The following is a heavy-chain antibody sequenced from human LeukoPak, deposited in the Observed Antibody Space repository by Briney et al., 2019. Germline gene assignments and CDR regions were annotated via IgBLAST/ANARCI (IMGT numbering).Heavy chain of an antibody. CDR2: ISWNSGSI. CDR1: GFTFDDYA. D-gene: IGHD2-15*01. J-gene: IGHJ4*02. V-gene: IGHV3-9*01. Sequence: GGSLRLSCAASGFTFDDYAMHWVRQAPGKGLEWVSGISWNSGSIGYADSVKGRFTISRDNAKNSLYLQMNSLRAEDTAVYYCARDGGGGYDPNCSGGSCYPFHFDYWGQGTLVTVSS. CDR3: ARDGGGGYDPNCSGGSCYPFHFDY.